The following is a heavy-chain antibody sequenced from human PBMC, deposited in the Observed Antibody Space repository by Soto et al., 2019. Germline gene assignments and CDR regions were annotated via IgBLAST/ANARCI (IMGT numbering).Heavy chain of an antibody. CDR3: AREVDYYDILTGYYKYYYGMDV. CDR2: ISSSSSTI. J-gene: IGHJ6*02. D-gene: IGHD3-9*01. CDR1: GFTFSSYS. V-gene: IGHV3-48*02. Sequence: HPGGSLRLSCAASGFTFSSYSMNWVRQAPGKGLEWVSYISSSSSTIYYADSVKGRFTISRDNAKNSLYLQMNSLRDEDTAVYYCAREVDYYDILTGYYKYYYGMDVWGQGTTVTVSS.